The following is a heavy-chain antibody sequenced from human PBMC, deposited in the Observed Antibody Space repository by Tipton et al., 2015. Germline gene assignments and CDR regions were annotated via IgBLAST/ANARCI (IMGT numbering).Heavy chain of an antibody. V-gene: IGHV1-2*04. CDR1: GYTFSDYY. CDR2: INPNNGAT. Sequence: QLVQSGAEVQKPGSSVKVSCQASGYTFSDYYMHWVRQAPGQGLEWMGWINPNNGATNYAQKFQGWVTMTRDTAISTAYMELSSLKSDDTAIYYCAKDWSSGWSIKFDSWGQGTLVTVSS. J-gene: IGHJ4*02. CDR3: AKDWSSGWSIKFDS. D-gene: IGHD6-19*01.